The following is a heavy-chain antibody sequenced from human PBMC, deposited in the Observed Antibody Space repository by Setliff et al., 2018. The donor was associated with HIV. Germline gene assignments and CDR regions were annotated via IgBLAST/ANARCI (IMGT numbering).Heavy chain of an antibody. CDR2: IIPILGVP. CDR3: ARPGTRWSFDY. CDR1: GYTFTSDY. V-gene: IGHV1-69*02. D-gene: IGHD3-3*01. Sequence: SVKVSCKASGYTFTSDYIHWVRQAPGQGLEWMGRIIPILGVPRYAQKFQGRVTITADKSTSTSYMHLSSLTAEDTAVYYCARPGTRWSFDYWGQGILVTVSS. J-gene: IGHJ4*02.